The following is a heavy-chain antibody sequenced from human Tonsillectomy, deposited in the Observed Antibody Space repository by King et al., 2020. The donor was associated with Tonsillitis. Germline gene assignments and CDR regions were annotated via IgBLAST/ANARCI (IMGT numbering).Heavy chain of an antibody. Sequence: VQLVESGGGLVQPGGSLRLSCAASGFTFSSFAMTWVRQAPGKGLEWVSSISDSAGGTYYAASVNGRLTITRDNSKNTLYLQVNGLGAEDTAVYYCAKLLRSGYHLYYMDVWGKGTTVTVSS. V-gene: IGHV3-23*04. CDR3: AKLLRSGYHLYYMDV. CDR2: ISDSAGGT. CDR1: GFTFSSFA. D-gene: IGHD3-3*01. J-gene: IGHJ6*03.